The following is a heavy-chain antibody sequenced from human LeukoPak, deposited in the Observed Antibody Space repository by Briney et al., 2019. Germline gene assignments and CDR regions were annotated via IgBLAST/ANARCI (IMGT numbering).Heavy chain of an antibody. Sequence: ASVKVSCKASGYTFTSYGISWVRQAPGQGLEWMGWISAYNGNTNYAQRLQGRVTMTTDTSTSTAYMELRSLRSDDTAAYYCAASRISSSWYGFFDYWGQGTLVTVSS. CDR2: ISAYNGNT. J-gene: IGHJ4*02. CDR3: AASRISSSWYGFFDY. D-gene: IGHD6-13*01. CDR1: GYTFTSYG. V-gene: IGHV1-18*01.